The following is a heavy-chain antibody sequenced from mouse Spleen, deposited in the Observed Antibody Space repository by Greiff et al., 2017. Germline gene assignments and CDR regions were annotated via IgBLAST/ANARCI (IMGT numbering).Heavy chain of an antibody. CDR2: INPNNGGT. V-gene: IGHV1-18*01. CDR1: GYTFTDYN. D-gene: IGHD1-1*01. J-gene: IGHJ4*01. Sequence: VQLQQSGPELVKPGASVKIPCKASGYTFTDYNMDWVKQSHGKSLEWIGDINPNNGGTIYNQKFKGKATLTVDKSSSTAYMELRSLTSEDTAVYYCARSRLLTVVCMDYWGQGTSVTVSS. CDR3: ARSRLLTVVCMDY.